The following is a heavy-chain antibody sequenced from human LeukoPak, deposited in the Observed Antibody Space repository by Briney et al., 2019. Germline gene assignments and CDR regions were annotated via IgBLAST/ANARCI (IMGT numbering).Heavy chain of an antibody. CDR3: ARQYQPFRRVGY. D-gene: IGHD2-2*01. CDR2: IYYSGST. Sequence: SETLSLTCTVSGGSISSYYWSWIRQPPGKGLEWIGYIYYSGSTNYNPSLKSRVTISVDTSKNQFSLKLSSVTAADTAVYYCARQYQPFRRVGYWGQGTLVTVSS. CDR1: GGSISSYY. V-gene: IGHV4-59*08. J-gene: IGHJ4*02.